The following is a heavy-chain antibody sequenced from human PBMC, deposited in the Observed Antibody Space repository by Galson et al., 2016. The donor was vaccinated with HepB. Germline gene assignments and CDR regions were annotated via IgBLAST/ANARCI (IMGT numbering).Heavy chain of an antibody. CDR2: ISSRSNFM. J-gene: IGHJ6*02. D-gene: IGHD3-10*01. Sequence: SLRLSCAASGFAFSNYNMNWVRQAPGKGLEWVSSISSRSNFMHYADSVEGRFTISRDDSKNSLYLHMSSLRVEDTAVYYCVRPSSYSSPAYYYYAMDVWGQGTTVTVSS. CDR1: GFAFSNYN. CDR3: VRPSSYSSPAYYYYAMDV. V-gene: IGHV3-21*01.